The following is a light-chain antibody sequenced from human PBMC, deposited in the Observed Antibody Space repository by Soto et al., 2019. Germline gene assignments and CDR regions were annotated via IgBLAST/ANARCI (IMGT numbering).Light chain of an antibody. CDR3: QQYGVYYPRT. CDR1: QIIGDY. J-gene: IGKJ4*01. Sequence: DIQMTQSPSTLSASVGDKVTITCRASQIIGDYLAWYQQKPGKAPVLLIYRAYTLESGVPSRFNGSGSGTEFTLTSSSLQPDDFATYYCQQYGVYYPRTFGGGTKVEI. CDR2: RAY. V-gene: IGKV1-5*03.